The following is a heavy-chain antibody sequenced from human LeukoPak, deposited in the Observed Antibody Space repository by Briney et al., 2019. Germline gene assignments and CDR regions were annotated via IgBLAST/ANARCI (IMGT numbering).Heavy chain of an antibody. CDR1: GYTFTSYG. Sequence: ASVKVSCKASGYTFTSYGISWVRQAPGQGLEWMGWISAYNGNTNYTQKLQGRVTMTTDTSTSTAYMELRSLRSDDTAVYYCARDDYGGNWFDPWGQGTLVTVSS. CDR3: ARDDYGGNWFDP. V-gene: IGHV1-18*01. J-gene: IGHJ5*02. CDR2: ISAYNGNT. D-gene: IGHD4-23*01.